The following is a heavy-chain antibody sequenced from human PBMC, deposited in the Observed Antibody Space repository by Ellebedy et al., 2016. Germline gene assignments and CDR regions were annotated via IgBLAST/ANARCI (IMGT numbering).Heavy chain of an antibody. CDR3: ARDSRYNYGYFDY. V-gene: IGHV3-30*03. J-gene: IGHJ4*02. CDR2: ISYDGSNK. D-gene: IGHD5-18*01. CDR1: RFTFSSYG. Sequence: GGSLRLSCAASRFTFSSYGMHWVRQAPGKGLEWVAVISYDGSNKYYADSVKGRFTISRDNSKNTLYLQMNSLRPDDTAVYYCARDSRYNYGYFDYWGQGTLVTVSS.